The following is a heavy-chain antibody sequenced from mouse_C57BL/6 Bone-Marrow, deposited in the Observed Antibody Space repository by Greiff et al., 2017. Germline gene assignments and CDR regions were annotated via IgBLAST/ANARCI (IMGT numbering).Heavy chain of an antibody. CDR3: ASYDYDGGFAY. Sequence: QVQLKESGPGLVAPSQSLSITFTVSGFSLTSYGVDWVRQSPGKGLEWLGVIWGVGSTNYNSALKSRLSISKDNSKSQVFLKMNSLQTDDTAMYYCASYDYDGGFAYWGQGTLVTVSA. J-gene: IGHJ3*01. D-gene: IGHD2-4*01. V-gene: IGHV2-6*01. CDR1: GFSLTSYG. CDR2: IWGVGST.